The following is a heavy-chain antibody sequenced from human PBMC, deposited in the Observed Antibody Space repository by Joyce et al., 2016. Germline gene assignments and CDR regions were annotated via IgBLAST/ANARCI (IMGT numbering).Heavy chain of an antibody. D-gene: IGHD4-11*01. CDR3: ARRRGGYSNYDGFDY. V-gene: IGHV5-51*01. Sequence: EGQLVQSGAELKKPGESLRISCKGSEYIFTNYWIGWARQMPGKGLEWMGIIYPGDSYTRYNPPFQGQVTISADKSISTAYLQWSSLKASDTAIYYCARRRGGYSNYDGFDYWGQGTLVTVSS. J-gene: IGHJ4*02. CDR1: EYIFTNYW. CDR2: IYPGDSYT.